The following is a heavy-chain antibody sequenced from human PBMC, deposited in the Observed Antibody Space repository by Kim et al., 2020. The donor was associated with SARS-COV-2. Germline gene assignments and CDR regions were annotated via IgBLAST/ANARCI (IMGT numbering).Heavy chain of an antibody. CDR1: GGSISSSSYY. CDR2: IYYSGST. Sequence: SETLSLTCTVSGGSISSSSYYWGWIRQPPGKGLEWIGSIYYSGSTYYNPSLKSRVTISVDTSKNQFSLKLSSVTAADTAVYYCARHWGSGGLWFGELFPLSDYWGQATLVTVSA. CDR3: ARHWGSGGLWFGELFPLSDY. V-gene: IGHV4-39*01. D-gene: IGHD3-10*01. J-gene: IGHJ4*02.